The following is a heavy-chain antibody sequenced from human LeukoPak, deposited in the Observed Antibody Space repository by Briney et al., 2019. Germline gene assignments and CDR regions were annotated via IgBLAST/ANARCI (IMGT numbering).Heavy chain of an antibody. Sequence: GGSLRLSCAAHGFTFRHYYTSSIRQAPGKRLDSASYIRSSGSTLYYADSVKGRFTISRDNAKNSLYLQMNSLRAEDTPVYYCAREGIVATFYYYYGMDVWGQGTTVTVSS. J-gene: IGHJ6*02. CDR2: IRSSGSTL. CDR3: AREGIVATFYYYYGMDV. D-gene: IGHD5-12*01. CDR1: GFTFRHYY. V-gene: IGHV3-11*01.